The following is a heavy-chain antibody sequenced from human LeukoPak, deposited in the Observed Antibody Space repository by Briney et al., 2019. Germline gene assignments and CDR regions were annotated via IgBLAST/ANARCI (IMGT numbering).Heavy chain of an antibody. D-gene: IGHD3-3*01. CDR2: ISYDGSNK. CDR1: GFTFSSYG. Sequence: PGGSLRLSCAASGFTFSSYGMHWVRQAPGKGLEWVAVISYDGSNKYYADSVKGRFTISRDNSKNTLYLQMNSLRAEDTAVYYCAKDSENRLEWLLILPHYMDVWGKGTTVTVSS. CDR3: AKDSENRLEWLLILPHYMDV. J-gene: IGHJ6*03. V-gene: IGHV3-30*18.